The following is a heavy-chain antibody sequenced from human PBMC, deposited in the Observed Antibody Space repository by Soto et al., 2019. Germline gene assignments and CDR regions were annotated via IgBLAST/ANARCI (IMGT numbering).Heavy chain of an antibody. CDR1: GVSFIGYY. V-gene: IGHV4-34*01. CDR2: INHSGST. D-gene: IGHD3-16*02. CDR3: ARGRRSVYNPTYYYYMDV. Sequence: SDTLSLTCAVYGVSFIGYYWSWIRQPPGKGLEWIGEINHSGSTNYNPSLKSRVTISVDTSKNQFSLKLSPVTAADTAVYYCARGRRSVYNPTYYYYMDVWGKGTTVT. J-gene: IGHJ6*03.